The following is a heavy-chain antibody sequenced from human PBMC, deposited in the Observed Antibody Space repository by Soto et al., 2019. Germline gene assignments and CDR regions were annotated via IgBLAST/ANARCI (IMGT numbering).Heavy chain of an antibody. CDR2: VKSKTDGGTI. CDR3: ICTYSGSSMRFDY. J-gene: IGHJ4*02. D-gene: IGHD5-12*01. V-gene: IGHV3-15*01. CDR1: GFTFSNAW. Sequence: EVQLVESGGGLVKPGGSLRLSCAASGFTFSNAWMTWVRQAPGKGLEWVGRVKSKTDGGTIDYAAPVKDRFTISRDDSNITLDLQMNSLKTEDTAVYYCICTYSGSSMRFDYWGQGTLVSVSS.